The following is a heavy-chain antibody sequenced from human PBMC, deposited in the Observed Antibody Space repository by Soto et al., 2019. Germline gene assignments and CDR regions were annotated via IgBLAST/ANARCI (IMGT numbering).Heavy chain of an antibody. J-gene: IGHJ3*02. Sequence: PSETLSLTCTVSGGSISSYYWSWIRQPPGKGLEWIGDIYYSGSTNYNPSLKSRVTISVDTSKYQFSLKLSSVTAADTAVYFCARRYGLSAFDIWGQGTMVT. V-gene: IGHV4-59*08. CDR1: GGSISSYY. CDR3: ARRYGLSAFDI. CDR2: IYYSGST. D-gene: IGHD3-10*01.